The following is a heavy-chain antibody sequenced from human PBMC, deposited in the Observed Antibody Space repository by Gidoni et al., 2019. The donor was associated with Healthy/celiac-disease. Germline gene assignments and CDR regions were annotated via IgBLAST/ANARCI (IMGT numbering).Heavy chain of an antibody. Sequence: EVQLVESGGGLVQLGRSRRLSCAASGFTFDDYAMHWVRQAPGKGLEWVSGISWNSGRIGYADSVKGRFTISRDNAKNSLYLQMNSLRAEDTALYYCAKDDESYSNYVFDYWGQGTLVTVSS. J-gene: IGHJ4*02. CDR1: GFTFDDYA. D-gene: IGHD4-4*01. CDR3: AKDDESYSNYVFDY. CDR2: ISWNSGRI. V-gene: IGHV3-9*01.